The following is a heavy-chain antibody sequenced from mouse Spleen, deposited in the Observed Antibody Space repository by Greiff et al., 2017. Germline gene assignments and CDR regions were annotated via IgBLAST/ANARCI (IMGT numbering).Heavy chain of an antibody. Sequence: VQLQQPGAELVKPGASVKMSCKASGYTFTSYWITWVKQRPGQGLEWIGDIYPGSGSTNYNEKFKSKATLTVDTSSSTAYMQLSSLTSEDSAVYYCARGAITTAMTYFDYWGQGTTLTVSS. D-gene: IGHD1-2*01. CDR2: IYPGSGST. J-gene: IGHJ2*01. CDR3: ARGAITTAMTYFDY. V-gene: IGHV1-55*01. CDR1: GYTFTSYW.